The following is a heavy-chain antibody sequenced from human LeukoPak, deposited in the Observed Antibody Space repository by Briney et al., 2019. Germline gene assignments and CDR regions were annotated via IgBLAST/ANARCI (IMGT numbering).Heavy chain of an antibody. J-gene: IGHJ4*02. CDR2: INKDGRTI. CDR1: GFSFSSSW. V-gene: IGHV3-74*01. D-gene: IGHD3/OR15-3a*01. Sequence: GGSQRLSCEASGFSFSSSWMHWVRQAPGKGLVWVSRINKDGRTINYADSVKGRFTISRDNAKNTLYLQMNSLRAEDTAVYYCARGWTGYYAIDNWGQGTLVTVSS. CDR3: ARGWTGYYAIDN.